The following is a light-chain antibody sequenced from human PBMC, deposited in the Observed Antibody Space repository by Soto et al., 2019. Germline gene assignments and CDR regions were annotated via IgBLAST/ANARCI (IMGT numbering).Light chain of an antibody. Sequence: QSVLTQPASLSGSPGQSITISCTGTSSDVGGFNYVSWYQYHPGKAPRLLIYGVSTRPSGVSDRFSGSKSGNTASLTISGLQAEDEANYYCNSYTTLSNRVFGTGTKLTVL. CDR3: NSYTTLSNRV. CDR1: SSDVGGFNY. V-gene: IGLV2-14*01. J-gene: IGLJ1*01. CDR2: GVS.